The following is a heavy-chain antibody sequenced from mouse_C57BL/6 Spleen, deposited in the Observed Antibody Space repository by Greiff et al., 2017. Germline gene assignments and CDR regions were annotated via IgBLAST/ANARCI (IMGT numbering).Heavy chain of an antibody. V-gene: IGHV1-53*01. J-gene: IGHJ4*01. CDR3: ARSITRVSMDY. D-gene: IGHD1-1*01. Sequence: VQLQQPGTELVKPGASVKLSCKASGYTFTSYWMHWVKQRPGQGLEWIGNITPRNGGTNYNEKFKSKATLTVDTSSSTAYMQLSSLTSEDSAVYYCARSITRVSMDYWGQGTSVTVSS. CDR1: GYTFTSYW. CDR2: ITPRNGGT.